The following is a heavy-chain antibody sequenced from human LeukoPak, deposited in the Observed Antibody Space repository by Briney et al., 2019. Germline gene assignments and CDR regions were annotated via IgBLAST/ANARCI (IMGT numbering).Heavy chain of an antibody. J-gene: IGHJ4*02. V-gene: IGHV3-48*03. D-gene: IGHD2-2*01. CDR1: GFTFSSYE. CDR3: ARASRGLYQLLFDY. Sequence: GGSLRLSCAASGFTFSSYEMNWVRQAPGKGLEWVPYISSSGSTIYYADSVKGRFTISRDNAKNSLYLQMNSLRAEDTAVYYCARASRGLYQLLFDYWGQGTLVTVSS. CDR2: ISSSGSTI.